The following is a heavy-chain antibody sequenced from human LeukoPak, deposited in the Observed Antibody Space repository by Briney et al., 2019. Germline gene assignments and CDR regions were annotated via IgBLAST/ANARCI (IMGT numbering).Heavy chain of an antibody. CDR1: GYTFTGYY. Sequence: ASVKVSCKASGYTFTGYYMHWVRQAPGQGLEWMGWINPNSGNTGYAQKFQGRVTMTRNTSISTAYMELSSLRSEDTAVYYCARGTYYYDSSGYSYYFDYWGQGTLVTVSS. CDR2: INPNSGNT. V-gene: IGHV1-8*02. J-gene: IGHJ4*02. CDR3: ARGTYYYDSSGYSYYFDY. D-gene: IGHD3-22*01.